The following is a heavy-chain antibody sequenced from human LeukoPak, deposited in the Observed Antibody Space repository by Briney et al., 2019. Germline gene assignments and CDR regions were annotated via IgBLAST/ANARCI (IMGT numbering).Heavy chain of an antibody. CDR3: ARVHYYDSSGYYPFDY. Sequence: SVKVSCKASGYTFTGYYMHWVRQAPGQGLEWMGRINPNNGGTNYAQKFQGRVTMTRDTSISTAYMELSRLRSDDTAVYYCARVHYYDSSGYYPFDYWGQGTLVTVSS. CDR2: INPNNGGT. D-gene: IGHD3-22*01. J-gene: IGHJ4*02. CDR1: GYTFTGYY. V-gene: IGHV1-2*06.